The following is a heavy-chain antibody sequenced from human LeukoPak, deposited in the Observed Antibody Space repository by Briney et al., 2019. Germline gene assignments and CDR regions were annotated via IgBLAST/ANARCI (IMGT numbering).Heavy chain of an antibody. J-gene: IGHJ5*02. Sequence: SETLSLTCAVYGGSFSGYYWSWIRQPPGKGLEWIGEINHSGSTNYNTSLKSRVTISVDTSKNQFSLKLASVTAADTAIYYCAKGAGGFSYYNWFDPWGQGTLVTVSS. D-gene: IGHD5-18*01. V-gene: IGHV4-34*01. CDR3: AKGAGGFSYYNWFDP. CDR1: GGSFSGYY. CDR2: INHSGST.